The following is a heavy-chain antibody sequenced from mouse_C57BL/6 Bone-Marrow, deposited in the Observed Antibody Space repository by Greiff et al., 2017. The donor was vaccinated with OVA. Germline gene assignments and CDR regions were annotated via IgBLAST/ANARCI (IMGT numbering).Heavy chain of an antibody. Sequence: EVHLVESGPELVKPGASVKISCKASGYSFTDYNMNWVKQSNGKSLEWIGVINPNYGTTSYNQKFKGKATLTVDQSSSTAYMQLNSLTSEDSAVYYCARVGIVTTGWYFDVWGTGTTVTVSS. J-gene: IGHJ1*03. V-gene: IGHV1-39*01. CDR1: GYSFTDYN. CDR3: ARVGIVTTGWYFDV. CDR2: INPNYGTT. D-gene: IGHD2-5*01.